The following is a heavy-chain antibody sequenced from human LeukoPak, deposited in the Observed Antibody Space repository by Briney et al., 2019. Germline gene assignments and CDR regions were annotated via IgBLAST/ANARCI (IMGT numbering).Heavy chain of an antibody. J-gene: IGHJ2*01. Sequence: SGTLSLTCTMSGDSISNSILWSWVRQPPVKGLEWVGEKYRSGTTNYNPYLKSRVTISTDNSKNQVSLELNSVTAADTAVYFCTRLKDFTGKEYYFFDLWGRGTLVTVSS. D-gene: IGHD2/OR15-2a*01. CDR3: TRLKDFTGKEYYFFDL. CDR1: GDSISNSIL. V-gene: IGHV4-4*02. CDR2: KYRSGTT.